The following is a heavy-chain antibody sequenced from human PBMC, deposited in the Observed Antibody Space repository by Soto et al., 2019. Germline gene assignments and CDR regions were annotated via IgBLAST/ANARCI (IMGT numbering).Heavy chain of an antibody. CDR2: IIPIFGTA. Sequence: SVKVSCKASGGTFSSYAISWVRQAPGQGLERMGGIIPIFGTANYAQKFQGRVTITADESTGTAYMELSSLRSEDTAVYYCARDRFTVTPTTNYYYYGMAVWGQGTTVTVSS. CDR3: ARDRFTVTPTTNYYYYGMAV. D-gene: IGHD4-17*01. J-gene: IGHJ6*02. V-gene: IGHV1-69*13. CDR1: GGTFSSYA.